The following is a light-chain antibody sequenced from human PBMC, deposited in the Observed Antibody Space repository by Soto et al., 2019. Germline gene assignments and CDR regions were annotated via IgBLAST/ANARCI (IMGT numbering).Light chain of an antibody. CDR3: QQRYSTLFT. CDR1: QSISSY. V-gene: IGKV1-39*01. Sequence: DIQMTQSPSSLSASVGDRVTITCRASQSISSYLNWYQQIPGKAPKLLIYAASTLQSGVPSRFSGSGSGTDFTLTISSLQPEDFATYYCQQRYSTLFTFGPGTKVGIK. CDR2: AAS. J-gene: IGKJ3*01.